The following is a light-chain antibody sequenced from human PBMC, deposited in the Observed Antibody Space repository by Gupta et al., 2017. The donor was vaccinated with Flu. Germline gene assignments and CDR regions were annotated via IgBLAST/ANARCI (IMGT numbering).Light chain of an antibody. Sequence: SSNVGGVKTVSWYQQDPSKAPKLMIFDVSERPSGGPDRFSGSKSGNTASLTISGLQAEDEADYYFCSFAGSHTVWVRGVGTKLTVL. J-gene: IGLJ3*02. CDR2: DVS. CDR3: CSFAGSHTVWV. V-gene: IGLV2-11*01. CDR1: SSNVGGVKT.